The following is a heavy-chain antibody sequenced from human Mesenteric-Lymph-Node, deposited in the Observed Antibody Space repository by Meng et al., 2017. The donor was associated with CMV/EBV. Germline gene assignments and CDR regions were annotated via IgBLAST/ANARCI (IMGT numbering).Heavy chain of an antibody. J-gene: IGHJ4*02. V-gene: IGHV3-7*01. CDR3: ARGDSSGWTGYSFDY. Sequence: GESLKISCAASGFTFNNYGMHWVRQAPGKGLEWVANIKEDGIDKYYVDSVKGRFTISRDNAKNSLYLQMNSLRAEDTAVYYCARGDSSGWTGYSFDYWGQGTLVTVSS. CDR2: IKEDGIDK. D-gene: IGHD6-19*01. CDR1: GFTFNNYG.